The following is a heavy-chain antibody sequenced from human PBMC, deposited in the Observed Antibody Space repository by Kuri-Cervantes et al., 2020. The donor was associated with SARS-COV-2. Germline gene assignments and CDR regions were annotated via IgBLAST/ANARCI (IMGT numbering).Heavy chain of an antibody. CDR3: AKASNYVGGYFDY. D-gene: IGHD1-7*01. CDR1: GFTFSSYW. V-gene: IGHV3-7*01. Sequence: GGSLRLSCAASGFTFSSYWMSWVRQAPGKGLEWVANIKQDGSEKYYVDSVKGRFTISRDNAKNSLYLQMNSLRAEDTAVYYCAKASNYVGGYFDYWGQGTLVTVSS. J-gene: IGHJ4*02. CDR2: IKQDGSEK.